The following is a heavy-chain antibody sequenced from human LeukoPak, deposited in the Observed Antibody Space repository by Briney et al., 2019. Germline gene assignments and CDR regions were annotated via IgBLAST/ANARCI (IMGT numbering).Heavy chain of an antibody. CDR1: GFMFSSNY. V-gene: IGHV3-66*04. D-gene: IGHD3-10*01. CDR3: ASHGGQSSAPFIDY. J-gene: IGHJ4*02. Sequence: GGSLRLSCAASGFMFSSNYMSWVRQAPGKGLEWVSLNYNGDTTSYSDSVKGRFTISRDNSKNTLYLQVNSLRVEDTAVYYCASHGGQSSAPFIDYWGQGTLVTVSS. CDR2: NYNGDTT.